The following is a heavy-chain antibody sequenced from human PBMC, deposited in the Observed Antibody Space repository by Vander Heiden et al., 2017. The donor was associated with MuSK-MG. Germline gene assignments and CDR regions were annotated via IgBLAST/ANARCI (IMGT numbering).Heavy chain of an antibody. D-gene: IGHD3-10*01. Sequence: EVQLVESGGGLVQPGGSLRLSCAASGFTFSSYEMNWVRQAPGKGLEWVSYISSSGSTIYYADSVKGRFTISRDNAKNSLYLQMNSLRAEDTAVYYCVGVMVRGVPIDYWGQGTLVTVSS. V-gene: IGHV3-48*03. J-gene: IGHJ4*02. CDR2: ISSSGSTI. CDR3: VGVMVRGVPIDY. CDR1: GFTFSSYE.